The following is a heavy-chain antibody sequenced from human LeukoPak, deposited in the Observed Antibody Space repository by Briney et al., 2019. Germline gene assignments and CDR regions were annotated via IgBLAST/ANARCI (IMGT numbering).Heavy chain of an antibody. Sequence: PSETLSLTCTVSGVSISSSSYSWGWIRQPPGKGLEWFGSIYYNGSTHYNPSPKSQVTISVDTSNNQFSLKLSSVTAADTAVYYCARDRDGVGATIAAAFDIWGQGTMVTVSS. CDR1: GVSISSSSYS. CDR3: ARDRDGVGATIAAAFDI. D-gene: IGHD1-26*01. J-gene: IGHJ3*02. V-gene: IGHV4-39*07. CDR2: IYYNGST.